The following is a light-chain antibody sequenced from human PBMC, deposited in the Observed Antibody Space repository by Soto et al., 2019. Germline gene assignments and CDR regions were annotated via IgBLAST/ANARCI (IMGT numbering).Light chain of an antibody. V-gene: IGKV3-20*01. J-gene: IGKJ1*01. CDR1: QSVSSSY. Sequence: ENVFTPFSGTLFLSPGERATLSCRASQSVSSSYLAWYQQKPGQAPRLLIYGASSRATGIPDRFSGSGSGTDFTLTISRLEPEDFAVYYCQQYGSSPRTFGQGTKVDIK. CDR2: GAS. CDR3: QQYGSSPRT.